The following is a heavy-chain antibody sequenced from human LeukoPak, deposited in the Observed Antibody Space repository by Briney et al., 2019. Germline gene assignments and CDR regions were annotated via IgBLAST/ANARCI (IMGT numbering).Heavy chain of an antibody. CDR2: FDPEDGET. V-gene: IGHV1-24*01. J-gene: IGHJ5*02. CDR3: ALIRLNEWLPYNWIDP. Sequence: ASVKVSCKVSGYTLTELSMHWVRQAPGKGLEWMGGFDPEDGETIYAQKFQGRVTMTEDTSTDTAYMELSSLRSEDTAVYYCALIRLNEWLPYNWIDPWGQGTLVTVSS. D-gene: IGHD5-12*01. CDR1: GYTLTELS.